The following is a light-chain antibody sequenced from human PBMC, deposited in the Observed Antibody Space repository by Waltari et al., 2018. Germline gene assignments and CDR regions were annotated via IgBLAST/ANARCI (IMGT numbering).Light chain of an antibody. CDR2: GTS. Sequence: EVVLTQSPGTLSLSPGERATISCSASHSVSRTYYAWSQQKPGRAPRPLIHGTSNRATGIPERFSGSVSETDFTLTIDRLEPEDFAVYYCQQYGGSVWTFGQGTKVEVK. V-gene: IGKV3-20*01. J-gene: IGKJ1*01. CDR3: QQYGGSVWT. CDR1: HSVSRTY.